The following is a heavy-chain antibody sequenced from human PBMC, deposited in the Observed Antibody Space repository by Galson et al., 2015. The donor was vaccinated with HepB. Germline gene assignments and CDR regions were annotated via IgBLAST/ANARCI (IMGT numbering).Heavy chain of an antibody. CDR3: AKAGPTQLRDFWLDY. CDR2: ISYDGSNK. CDR1: GFTFSSYG. Sequence: LRLSCAASGFTFSSYGMHWVRQAPGKGLEWVAVISYDGSNKYYADSVKGRFTISRDNSKNTLYLQMNSLRAEDTAVYYCAKAGPTQLRDFWLDYWGQGTLVTVSS. D-gene: IGHD3-3*01. V-gene: IGHV3-30*18. J-gene: IGHJ4*02.